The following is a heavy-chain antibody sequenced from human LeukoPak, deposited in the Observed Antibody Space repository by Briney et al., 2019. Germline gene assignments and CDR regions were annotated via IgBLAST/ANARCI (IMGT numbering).Heavy chain of an antibody. V-gene: IGHV6-1*01. CDR2: TCYRSKWYN. J-gene: IGHJ4*02. D-gene: IGHD4-11*01. CDR1: GDSVSSNSGV. Sequence: SPTLSLTCAISGDSVSSNSGVWNWIRQSPSRGLEWLGRTCYRSKWYNEYAISVKSRITINPDTSKNLLSLQLNFVTPEDTAVYYCARGYNDYTPSFDYWGQGILVTVSS. CDR3: ARGYNDYTPSFDY.